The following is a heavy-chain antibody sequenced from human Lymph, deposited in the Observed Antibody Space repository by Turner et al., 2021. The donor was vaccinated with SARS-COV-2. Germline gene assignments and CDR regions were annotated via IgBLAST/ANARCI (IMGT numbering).Heavy chain of an antibody. CDR2: ISSRSSYI. D-gene: IGHD3-3*01. CDR1: GFTFRSYS. CDR3: ARDYYDFWSGYNSYYYGMDV. Sequence: EVQLVESGGGMVKPGGSLRLSCAASGFTFRSYSMNWVRQATGKGLEWVSSISSRSSYIYNADSVKGRFTISRENAKNSLYLQMNSLRAEDTAVYYCARDYYDFWSGYNSYYYGMDVWGQGTTVTVSS. V-gene: IGHV3-21*01. J-gene: IGHJ6*02.